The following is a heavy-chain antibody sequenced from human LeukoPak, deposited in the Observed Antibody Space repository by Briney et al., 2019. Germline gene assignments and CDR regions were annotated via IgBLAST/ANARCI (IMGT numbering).Heavy chain of an antibody. J-gene: IGHJ4*02. CDR2: IYHSGRT. Sequence: SETLSLTCTVSGGSINRGGHYWAWIRQTPGKGLGWIGTIYHSGRTYYNPSVESRVTMSIDTSENQFSLKLASVTAADTAVYFCVNYYDSRGYYLFEFWGQGMLVTVSS. D-gene: IGHD3-22*01. V-gene: IGHV4-39*01. CDR3: VNYYDSRGYYLFEF. CDR1: GGSINRGGHY.